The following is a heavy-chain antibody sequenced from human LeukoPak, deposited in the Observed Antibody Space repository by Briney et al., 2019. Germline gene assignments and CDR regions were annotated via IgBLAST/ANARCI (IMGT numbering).Heavy chain of an antibody. CDR2: IKQDGSEK. D-gene: IGHD2-2*01. Sequence: PGWSLRLSCAASGFTFSSYWMSWVRQAPGKGLEWVANIKQDGSEKYYVDSVKGRFTISRDNAKNSLYLQMNSLRAEDTAVYYCARERLGYCSSTSCYYYGMDVWGQGTTVTVSS. CDR1: GFTFSSYW. V-gene: IGHV3-7*01. CDR3: ARERLGYCSSTSCYYYGMDV. J-gene: IGHJ6*02.